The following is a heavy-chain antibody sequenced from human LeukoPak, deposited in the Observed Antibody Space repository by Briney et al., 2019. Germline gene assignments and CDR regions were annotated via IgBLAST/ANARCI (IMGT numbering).Heavy chain of an antibody. V-gene: IGHV4-38-2*02. J-gene: IGHJ4*02. CDR2: IYHSGST. CDR3: ARVLKGRAPFDY. CDR1: GYSINSGYY. Sequence: KTSDTLSLTCTVSGYSINSGYYWGWIRQPPGKGLEWIGSIYHSGSTYYNPSLKSRVTISVDTSKNQFSLKLSSVTVADTAVYYCARVLKGRAPFDYWGQGTLVTVSS.